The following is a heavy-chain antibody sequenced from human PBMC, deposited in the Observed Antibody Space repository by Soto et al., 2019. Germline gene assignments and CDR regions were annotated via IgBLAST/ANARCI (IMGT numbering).Heavy chain of an antibody. CDR2: ISYDGSDK. D-gene: IGHD2-2*01. CDR1: GFTFSNYG. J-gene: IGHJ6*01. V-gene: IGHV3-30*18. CDR3: AKVTGYCXSSSCRRDYYYYYGMDV. Sequence: GSLRLSCAASGFTFSNYGMHWVRQAPGKGLEWVAVISYDGSDKYYADSVKGRFSISRDNSKNTLYLQMNSLRAEDTAVYYCAKVTGYCXSSSCRRDYYYYYGMDVWGQGTTVTVSS.